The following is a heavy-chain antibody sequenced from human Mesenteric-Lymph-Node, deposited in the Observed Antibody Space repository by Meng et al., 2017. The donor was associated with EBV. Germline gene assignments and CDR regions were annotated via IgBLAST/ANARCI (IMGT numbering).Heavy chain of an antibody. CDR3: AKCVVTAMPDAFDI. CDR1: GITFSNYA. V-gene: IGHV3-23*04. CDR2: ISGSGGTT. J-gene: IGHJ3*02. Sequence: EVELVESGGGLIQPGGSLRLSCAASGITFSNYAMSWVRQAPGKGLEWVSAISGSGGTTSYADSVRGRFTISRDNSKNTLYLQMNSLRAEDTAVYYCAKCVVTAMPDAFDIWGQGTMVTVSS. D-gene: IGHD2-21*02.